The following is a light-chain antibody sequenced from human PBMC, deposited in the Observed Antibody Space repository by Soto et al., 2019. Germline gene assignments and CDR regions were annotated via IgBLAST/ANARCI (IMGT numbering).Light chain of an antibody. V-gene: IGKV3-11*01. J-gene: IGKJ4*01. CDR1: QTVSTY. CDR2: GAS. CDR3: QQRYNWLT. Sequence: IVLTQSPATLSLSPGERATLSCRARQTVSTYLSWYQHKPGQAPRLLIYGASNRATAIPARFSGSGSGTDFTLTISSLEPEDSAVYYCQQRYNWLTFGGGTKVEIK.